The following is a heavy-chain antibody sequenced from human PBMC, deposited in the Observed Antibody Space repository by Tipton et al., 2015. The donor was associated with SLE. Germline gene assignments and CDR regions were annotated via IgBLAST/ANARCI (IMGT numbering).Heavy chain of an antibody. D-gene: IGHD1-26*01. CDR2: INGGNGNT. Sequence: QLVQSGPEVKKPGASVRVSCKTSGYTFSDYAIHWVRQDPGQRLEWMGWINGGNGNTRYSQKFQGRVSITRDTSATTAYMELSSLRSEDTAVYYCARGSRVEEDLDYWGPGTLVTVSS. V-gene: IGHV1-3*01. CDR3: ARGSRVEEDLDY. CDR1: GYTFSDYA. J-gene: IGHJ4*02.